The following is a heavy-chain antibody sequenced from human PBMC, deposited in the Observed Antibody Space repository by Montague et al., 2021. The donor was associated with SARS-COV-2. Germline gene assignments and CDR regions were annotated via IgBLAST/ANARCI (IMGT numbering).Heavy chain of an antibody. CDR2: IYYIGRT. CDR3: AREGILWFGDLAPYYYGMDV. J-gene: IGHJ6*02. V-gene: IGHV4-59*01. Sequence: SETLSLTCTVSGGSISNYFWSWIRQPPGKGLEWIGYIYYIGRTNYNPSLKSRVTLSVDTSKNQFSLKLSSVTAGDTAVYYCAREGILWFGDLAPYYYGMDVWGQGTTVTVSS. CDR1: GGSISNYF. D-gene: IGHD3-10*01.